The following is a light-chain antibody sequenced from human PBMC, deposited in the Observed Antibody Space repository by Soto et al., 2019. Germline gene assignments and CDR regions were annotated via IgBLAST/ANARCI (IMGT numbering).Light chain of an antibody. CDR3: QQVNSYPLT. CDR1: QGISSS. Sequence: IQLTQSPSSLSASVGDRVTITCRASQGISSSLAWYQQNPGRAPKLLIYAASTLYTGVPSRFSGSGYGTEFTLTISSLQPEDFATYYCQQVNSYPLTFGGGTKVDIK. CDR2: AAS. J-gene: IGKJ4*01. V-gene: IGKV1-9*01.